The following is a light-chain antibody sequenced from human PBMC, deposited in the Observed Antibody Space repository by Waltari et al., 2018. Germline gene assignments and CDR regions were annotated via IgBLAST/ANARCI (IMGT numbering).Light chain of an antibody. J-gene: IGLJ2*01. CDR2: EVT. Sequence: QSALTQPPSASGSPGPSITIPCTGTSSDVGAYNFVPWYQQYPGRAPKVLIYEVTQRPSGVPDRFSGSKSGNTASLTVSGLQAEDEADYYCSSYGGTNNFVLFGGGTKLTVL. CDR3: SSYGGTNNFVL. V-gene: IGLV2-8*01. CDR1: SSDVGAYNF.